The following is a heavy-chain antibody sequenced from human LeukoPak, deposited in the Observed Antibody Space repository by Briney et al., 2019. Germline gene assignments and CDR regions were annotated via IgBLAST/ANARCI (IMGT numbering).Heavy chain of an antibody. CDR1: GFTFSSYG. Sequence: PGRSLRLPCAAIGFTFSSYGMHWVRQAPGKGLEGVAVISYDGSNKYSEDSVKGRFTISRDNSKNTMYLQMNSLRAEDTAVYYCATGPSPARGGWELPTLGADYWGQGTLVTVSS. CDR3: ATGPSPARGGWELPTLGADY. J-gene: IGHJ4*02. V-gene: IGHV3-30*03. D-gene: IGHD1-26*01. CDR2: ISYDGSNK.